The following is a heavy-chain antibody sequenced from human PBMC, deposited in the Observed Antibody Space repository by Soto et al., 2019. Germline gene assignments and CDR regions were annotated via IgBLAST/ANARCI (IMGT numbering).Heavy chain of an antibody. J-gene: IGHJ4*02. V-gene: IGHV3-11*05. D-gene: IGHD1-26*01. CDR3: ARIVGARLNDY. Sequence: QVQLVESGGGLVKPGGSLRLSCAASGFTFNDYYMTWFRQAPGKGLEWVSCISTTGSYTNHADSVKGRFTVSRDNANNSMYLQMNSLRDEDTAVYYCARIVGARLNDYWGQGTLVTVSS. CDR2: ISTTGSYT. CDR1: GFTFNDYY.